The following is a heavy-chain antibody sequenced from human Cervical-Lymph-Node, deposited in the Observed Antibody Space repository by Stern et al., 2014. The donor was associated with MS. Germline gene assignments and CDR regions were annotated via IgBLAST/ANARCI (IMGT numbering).Heavy chain of an antibody. Sequence: VQLVESGPGLVKPSQTLSLTCTVSGDSISSGGHYWNWIRQHPGTGLEWIGYIYSNGITYYNPSLESRLSISVDTSKNQFSLRLSSVTAADTAVYYCAREARGGVRNIDYWGQGTLVTVSS. D-gene: IGHD3-16*01. J-gene: IGHJ4*02. V-gene: IGHV4-31*03. CDR2: IYSNGIT. CDR1: GDSISSGGHY. CDR3: AREARGGVRNIDY.